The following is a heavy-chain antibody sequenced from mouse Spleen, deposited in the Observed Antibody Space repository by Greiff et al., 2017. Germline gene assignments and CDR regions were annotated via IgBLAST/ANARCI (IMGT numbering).Heavy chain of an antibody. Sequence: EVKLQESGAELVKPGASVKLSCTASGFNIKDTYMHWVKQRPEQGLEWIGRIDPANGNTKYDPKFQGKATITADTSSNTAYLQLSSLTSEDTAVYYCALYYGYDGRRPFAYWGQGTLVTVSA. CDR2: IDPANGNT. V-gene: IGHV14-3*02. CDR1: GFNIKDTY. D-gene: IGHD2-2*01. CDR3: ALYYGYDGRRPFAY. J-gene: IGHJ3*01.